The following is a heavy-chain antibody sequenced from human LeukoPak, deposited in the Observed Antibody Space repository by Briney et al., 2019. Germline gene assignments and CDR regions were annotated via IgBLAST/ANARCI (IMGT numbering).Heavy chain of an antibody. J-gene: IGHJ3*02. CDR1: GGSFSGYY. Sequence: SETLSLTCAVYGGSFSGYYWSWIRQPPGKGLEWIGEINHSASTKYNPSLKSRVIIIIDTPKNHFSLTLSSVTAADTAVYYCARSDGYGLVGIWGQGTMVTVSS. CDR2: INHSAST. V-gene: IGHV4-34*01. CDR3: ARSDGYGLVGI. D-gene: IGHD3-10*01.